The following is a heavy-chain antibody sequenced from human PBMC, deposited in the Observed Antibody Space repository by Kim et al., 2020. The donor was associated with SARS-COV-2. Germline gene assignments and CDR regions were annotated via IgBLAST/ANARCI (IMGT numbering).Heavy chain of an antibody. CDR3: AKDITHRTGYISCGYYF. CDR1: GFTFDAYT. V-gene: IGHV3-43*01. CDR2: ISGDGGDT. D-gene: IGHD5-12*01. Sequence: GGSLRLSCAASGFTFDAYTMHWVRQAPGKGLEWVSLISGDGGDTKYADSVAGRFTISRYNSENSLYLQLNSLRPEDTALYYCAKDITHRTGYISCGYYF. J-gene: IGHJ4*01.